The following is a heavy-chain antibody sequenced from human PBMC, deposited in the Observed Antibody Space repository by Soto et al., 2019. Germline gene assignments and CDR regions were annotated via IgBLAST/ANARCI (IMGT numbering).Heavy chain of an antibody. V-gene: IGHV3-33*01. CDR1: GFTFSSYG. J-gene: IGHJ4*02. CDR2: IWYDGSNK. CDR3: ARDPQQRFGELYSTVDY. D-gene: IGHD3-10*01. Sequence: QVQLVESGGGVVQPGRSLRLSCAASGFTFSSYGMHWVRQAPGKGLEWVAVIWYDGSNKYYADSVKGRFTISRDNSKNTLYLQMNSLRAEDTAVYYCARDPQQRFGELYSTVDYWGQGTLVTVSS.